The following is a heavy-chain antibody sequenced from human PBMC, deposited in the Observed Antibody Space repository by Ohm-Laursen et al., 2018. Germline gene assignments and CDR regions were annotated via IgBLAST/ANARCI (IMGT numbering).Heavy chain of an antibody. Sequence: LSLTCAASGFTFDRYAMHWVRQPPGRGLEWVSSVTWNSDRLGYADSVKGRFTISRDNAKNSLYLQMNSLRAEDTALYYCAKSAGYSATGAFDIWGQGTMATVSS. J-gene: IGHJ3*02. CDR1: GFTFDRYA. D-gene: IGHD6-13*01. V-gene: IGHV3-9*01. CDR3: AKSAGYSATGAFDI. CDR2: VTWNSDRL.